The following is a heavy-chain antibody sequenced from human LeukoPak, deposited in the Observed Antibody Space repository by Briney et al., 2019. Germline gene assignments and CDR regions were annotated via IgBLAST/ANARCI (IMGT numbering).Heavy chain of an antibody. J-gene: IGHJ4*02. D-gene: IGHD3-10*02. CDR2: AGWAGGTT. CDR3: TKELDTMFFDY. Sequence: GGSLRLSCATSGSNFDRYTIHWVRQAPGKGLEWVSLAGWAGGTTFYSDSVRGRFTISRDSGRKSVYLQMNSLTTDDTAFYFCTKELDTMFFDYWGQGALVTVSS. CDR1: GSNFDRYT. V-gene: IGHV3-43*01.